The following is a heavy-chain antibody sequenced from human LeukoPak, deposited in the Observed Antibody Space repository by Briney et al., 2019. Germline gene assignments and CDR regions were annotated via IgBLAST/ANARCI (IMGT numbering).Heavy chain of an antibody. CDR3: ARAGYYGSGSYYSIPTIDY. CDR1: GGSISSYYY. J-gene: IGHJ4*02. Sequence: PSETLSLTCTVSGGSISSYYYWGWIRQPPGKGLEWIGNIYFSGSTYYNPSLKSRVTISVDTSKNQFSLNLSSVTAADTAVYYCARAGYYGSGSYYSIPTIDYWGQGTLVTVSS. V-gene: IGHV4-39*07. D-gene: IGHD3-10*01. CDR2: IYFSGST.